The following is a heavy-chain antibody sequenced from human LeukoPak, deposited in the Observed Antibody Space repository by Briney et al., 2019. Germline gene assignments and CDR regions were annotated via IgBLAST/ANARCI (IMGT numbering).Heavy chain of an antibody. V-gene: IGHV3-74*01. J-gene: IGHJ4*02. CDR2: INPDGSVK. D-gene: IGHD1-26*01. CDR1: GFTLSNSW. Sequence: GGSLRLSCAASGFTLSNSWMIHWVRQVPGKGLEWVSRINPDGSVKSDGFNTGYADSVRGRFTISRDNSRNTVYLEMNFLRAEDTAVYYCVREGRGIVPPGFYWGQGTLVTVSS. CDR3: VREGRGIVPPGFY.